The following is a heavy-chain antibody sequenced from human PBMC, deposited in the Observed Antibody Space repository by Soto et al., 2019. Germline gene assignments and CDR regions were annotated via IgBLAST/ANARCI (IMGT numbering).Heavy chain of an antibody. Sequence: GGSLRLSCAASGFTFSSYSMNWVRQAPGKGLEWVSSISSSSSYIYYADSVKGQFTISRDNAKNSLYLQMNSLRAEDTAVYYCATQLNWNDGSQFDYWGQGTLVTVSS. CDR1: GFTFSSYS. CDR2: ISSSSSYI. V-gene: IGHV3-21*01. CDR3: ATQLNWNDGSQFDY. D-gene: IGHD1-20*01. J-gene: IGHJ4*02.